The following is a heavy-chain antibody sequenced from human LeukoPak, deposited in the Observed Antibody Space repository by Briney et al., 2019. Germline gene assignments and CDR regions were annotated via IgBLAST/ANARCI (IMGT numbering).Heavy chain of an antibody. D-gene: IGHD2-2*01. CDR2: TSSSGSTI. CDR1: GFTFSDYY. J-gene: IGHJ5*02. Sequence: GGSLRLSCAASGFTFSDYYMSWIRQAPGKGLEWVSYTSSSGSTIYYADSVKGRFTISRDNAKNSLYLQMNSLRAEDTAVYYCARDHCSSTSCFRTGPDWFDPWGQGTLVTVSS. CDR3: ARDHCSSTSCFRTGPDWFDP. V-gene: IGHV3-11*01.